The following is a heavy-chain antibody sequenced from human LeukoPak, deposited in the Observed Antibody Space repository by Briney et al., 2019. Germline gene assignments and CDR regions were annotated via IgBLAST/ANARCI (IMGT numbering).Heavy chain of an antibody. D-gene: IGHD1-26*01. V-gene: IGHV1-18*01. J-gene: IGHJ3*02. CDR3: ARDRGVEWETGDAFDI. CDR2: TNAYNGNT. Sequence: ASVKVSCKPSGYSFTSYSIAWVRQAPGQGLEWMGWTNAYNGNTNYAQKLQGRVTMTTDTSTSTAYMELRSLRSDDTAVYYCARDRGVEWETGDAFDIWGQGTMVTVSS. CDR1: GYSFTSYS.